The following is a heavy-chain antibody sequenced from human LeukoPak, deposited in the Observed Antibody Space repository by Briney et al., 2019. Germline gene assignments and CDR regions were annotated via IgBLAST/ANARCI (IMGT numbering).Heavy chain of an antibody. D-gene: IGHD1-26*01. CDR1: GGSITSYF. CDR2: FYYSGST. Sequence: PSETLSLTCTVSGGSITSYFWSWIRQPPGKGLEYIGYFYYSGSTKHNPSLKSRVTISVDTSKNQFSLKLSSVTAADTAVYYCARLDGGSYRFDYWGQGTLVTVSS. V-gene: IGHV4-59*08. CDR3: ARLDGGSYRFDY. J-gene: IGHJ4*02.